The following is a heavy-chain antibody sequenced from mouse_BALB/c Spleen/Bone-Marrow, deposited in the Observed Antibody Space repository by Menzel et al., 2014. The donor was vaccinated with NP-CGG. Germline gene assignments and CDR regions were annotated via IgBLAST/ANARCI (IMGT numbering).Heavy chain of an antibody. CDR1: GFTFSSYT. J-gene: IGHJ4*01. Sequence: EVKLMESGGGLVKPGGSLKLSCAASGFTFSSYTMSWVRQTPEKRLEWVATISRGGSYTYYPDSVKGRFTISRDNAKNTLYLQMSSLKSEDTAMYYCTRDLYDGYSYYAMDYWGQGTLVTVSS. V-gene: IGHV5-6-4*01. D-gene: IGHD2-3*01. CDR3: TRDLYDGYSYYAMDY. CDR2: ISRGGSYT.